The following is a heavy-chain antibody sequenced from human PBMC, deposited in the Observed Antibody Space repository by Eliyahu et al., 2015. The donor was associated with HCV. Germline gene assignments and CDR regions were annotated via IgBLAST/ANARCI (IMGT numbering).Heavy chain of an antibody. CDR2: IHYSGST. CDR3: ASGGGGIAVTGTGGWFDP. D-gene: IGHD6-13*01. J-gene: IGHJ5*02. Sequence: QVQLHESGPGLVKPSETLSLTCTVSXGSITXYYWSWIRQPPGKGLEWIGYIHYSGSTNYNPSLKSRVTISLHTSRNQFSLNLTSVTAADTAMYYCASGGGGIAVTGTGGWFDPWGQGTQVTVSS. V-gene: IGHV4-59*01. CDR1: XGSITXYY.